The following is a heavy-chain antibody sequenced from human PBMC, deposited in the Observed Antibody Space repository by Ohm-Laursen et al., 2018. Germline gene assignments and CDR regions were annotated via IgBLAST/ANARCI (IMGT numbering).Heavy chain of an antibody. CDR3: ARCLFPAAHPKCDN. CDR1: GYSISSSNW. CDR2: IYYSGST. V-gene: IGHV4-28*02. D-gene: IGHD5/OR15-5a*01. Sequence: PSQTLSLTCAVSGYSISSSNWWGWIRQPPGKGLEWIGYIYYSGSTNYNPSLNGRVSIAVDTSKNQFSLKLNSVTAADTAVYYCARCLFPAAHPKCDNWGQGTLVTVSS. J-gene: IGHJ4*02.